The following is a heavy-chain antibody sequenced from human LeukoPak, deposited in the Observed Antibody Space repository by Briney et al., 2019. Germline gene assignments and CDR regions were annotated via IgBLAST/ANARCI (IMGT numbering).Heavy chain of an antibody. V-gene: IGHV4-30-4*08. CDR1: GGSISGGDYY. Sequence: SETLSLTCTVSGGSISGGDYYWSWIRQPPGKGLEWIGYIYYSGSTYYNPSLKSRVTISVDTSKNQFSLKLGSVTAADTAVYYCARDRRSLYDFWSGYYMGGYFDYWGQGTLVTVSS. CDR2: IYYSGST. D-gene: IGHD3-3*01. J-gene: IGHJ4*02. CDR3: ARDRRSLYDFWSGYYMGGYFDY.